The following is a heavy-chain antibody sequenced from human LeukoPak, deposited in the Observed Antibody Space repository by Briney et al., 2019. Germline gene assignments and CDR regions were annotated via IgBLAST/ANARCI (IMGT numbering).Heavy chain of an antibody. CDR2: INPNSGGT. CDR1: GYTFTGYY. CDR3: ARVLAVRRCRWFDP. D-gene: IGHD2-8*01. J-gene: IGHJ5*02. Sequence: ASVKVSCKASGYTFTGYYMHWVRQAPGQGLEWMGWINPNSGGTNYAQKFQGRVTMTRDTSISTAYMEPSRLRSDDTAVYYCARVLAVRRCRWFDPWGQGTLVTVSS. V-gene: IGHV1-2*02.